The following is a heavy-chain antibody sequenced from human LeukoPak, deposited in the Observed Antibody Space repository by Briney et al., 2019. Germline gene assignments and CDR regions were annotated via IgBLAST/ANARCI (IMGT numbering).Heavy chain of an antibody. D-gene: IGHD5/OR15-5a*01. CDR1: GGTFSSYA. J-gene: IGHJ4*02. CDR2: IIPIFGTA. CDR3: ARERRSTDGLDY. V-gene: IGHV1-69*13. Sequence: SVKVSCKASGGTFSSYAISWVRRAPGQGLEWMGGIIPIFGTANYAQKFQGRVTITADESTSTAYMELSSLRSEDTAVYYCARERRSTDGLDYWGQGTLVTVSS.